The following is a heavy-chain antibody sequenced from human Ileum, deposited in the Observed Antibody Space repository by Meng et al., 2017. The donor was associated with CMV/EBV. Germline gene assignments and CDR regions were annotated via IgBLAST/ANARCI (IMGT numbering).Heavy chain of an antibody. Sequence: CAVYGGSFSGYYWSWIRQPPGKGLEWIGEINHSGSTNYNPSLKSRVTISVDTSKNQFSLKLSSVTAADTAVYYCARGLLVSGYTIDYWGQGTLVTVSS. D-gene: IGHD3-3*01. J-gene: IGHJ4*02. CDR1: GGSFSGYY. CDR2: INHSGST. CDR3: ARGLLVSGYTIDY. V-gene: IGHV4-34*01.